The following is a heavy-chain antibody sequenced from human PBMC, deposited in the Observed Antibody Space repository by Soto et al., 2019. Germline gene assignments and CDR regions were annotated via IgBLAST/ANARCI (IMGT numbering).Heavy chain of an antibody. CDR1: VFTFSDYY. CDR2: ISSNGNTI. D-gene: IGHD6-19*01. CDR3: ARVGGSGWITDY. J-gene: IGHJ4*02. V-gene: IGHV3-11*01. Sequence: SLRLSCSASVFTFSDYYMSWIRQAPGKGLDWISYISSNGNTIYYADSVKGRFTISRDNAKNSLFLQMNSLRAEDTALYYCARVGGSGWITDYWGQGTLVTVSS.